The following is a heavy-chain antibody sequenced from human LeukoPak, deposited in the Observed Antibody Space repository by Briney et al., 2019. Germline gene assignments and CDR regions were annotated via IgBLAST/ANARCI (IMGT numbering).Heavy chain of an antibody. CDR3: AKDHGRWSSSWFDP. CDR1: GFTFADYA. CDR2: ISWNSDSI. D-gene: IGHD2-2*01. V-gene: IGHV3-9*01. J-gene: IGHJ5*02. Sequence: GGSLRLSCAASGFTFADYAMHWVRQAPGKGLEWVSGISWNSDSIGYADSVKGRYTISRDNAKNSLYLQMNSLRAEDTAVYYCAKDHGRWSSSWFDPWGQGTLVTVSS.